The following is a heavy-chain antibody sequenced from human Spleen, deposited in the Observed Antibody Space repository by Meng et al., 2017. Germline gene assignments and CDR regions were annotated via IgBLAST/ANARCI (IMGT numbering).Heavy chain of an antibody. J-gene: IGHJ4*02. V-gene: IGHV3-23*01. CDR3: ARLYSSSEGRH. Sequence: VRLLESGGGLVQPGGSLRLSCAASGFTFSTVGMNWVRQAPGKGLEWVSTIGSAGDTAYYADSVKGRFTISRDNSKNTLYLQMDSLRAEDTAIFYCARLYSSSEGRHWGQGALVTVSS. CDR1: GFTFSTVG. D-gene: IGHD6-6*01. CDR2: IGSAGDTA.